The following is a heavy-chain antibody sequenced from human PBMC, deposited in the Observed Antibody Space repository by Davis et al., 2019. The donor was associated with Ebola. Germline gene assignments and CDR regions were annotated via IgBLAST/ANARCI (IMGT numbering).Heavy chain of an antibody. Sequence: SETLSLTCAVSGGSISSTNWRRSARPPPATRLESPGESYHSRRTNYNPSLKSRVTISVDKSKNQFSLKLSSVTAADTAVYYCAREQYYDSSGYYYRGASLDYWDQGTLVTVSS. V-gene: IGHV4-4*02. CDR2: SYHSRRT. J-gene: IGHJ4*02. CDR1: GGSISSTNW. D-gene: IGHD3-22*01. CDR3: AREQYYDSSGYYYRGASLDY.